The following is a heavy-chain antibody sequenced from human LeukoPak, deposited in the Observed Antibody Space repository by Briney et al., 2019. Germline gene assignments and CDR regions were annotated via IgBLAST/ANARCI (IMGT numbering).Heavy chain of an antibody. D-gene: IGHD4-23*01. CDR1: GGTFSSYT. CDR2: IIPILGIA. CDR3: ASGVTTVVTYLDY. V-gene: IGHV1-69*02. J-gene: IGHJ4*02. Sequence: SVKVSCKASGGTFSSYTISWVRQAPGQGLEWMGRIIPILGIANYAQKFQGRVTITADKSTSTAYMELSSLRSEDTAVYYWASGVTTVVTYLDYWGQGTLVTVSS.